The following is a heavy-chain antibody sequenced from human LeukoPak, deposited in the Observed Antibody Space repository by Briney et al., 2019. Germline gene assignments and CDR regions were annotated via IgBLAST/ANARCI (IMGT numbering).Heavy chain of an antibody. V-gene: IGHV3-21*01. Sequence: GGSLRLSCAASGFTFSSYSMNWVRQAPGKGLEWVSSISSSSTYIYYADSVKGQFTISRDDAKNSLYLQMDTLGDGDTAVYYCARDRGGYYYGEGSNWFDPWGQGTLVTVSS. J-gene: IGHJ5*02. CDR1: GFTFSSYS. D-gene: IGHD4-17*01. CDR3: ARDRGGYYYGEGSNWFDP. CDR2: ISSSSTYI.